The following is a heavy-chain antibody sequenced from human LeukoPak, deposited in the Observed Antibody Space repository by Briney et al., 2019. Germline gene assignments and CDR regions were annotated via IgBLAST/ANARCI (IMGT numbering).Heavy chain of an antibody. V-gene: IGHV4-31*03. CDR3: ARDSIAAAAPDNWFDP. D-gene: IGHD6-13*01. J-gene: IGHJ5*02. CDR1: GGSISSGGYY. CDR2: IYYSGST. Sequence: PSETLSLTCTVSGGSISSGGYYWSWIRQHPGKGLEWIGYIYYSGSTYYNPSLKSRVTISVDTSKNQFSLKLSSVTAADTAVYYCARDSIAAAAPDNWFDPWGQGTLVTVSS.